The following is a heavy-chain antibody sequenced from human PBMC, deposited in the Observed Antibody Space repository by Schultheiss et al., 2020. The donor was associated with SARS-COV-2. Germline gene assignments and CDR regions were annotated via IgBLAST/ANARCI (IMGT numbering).Heavy chain of an antibody. CDR3: ARGRDIVATLAPMDV. CDR1: GGSVSGHY. CDR2: IYYSGST. J-gene: IGHJ6*02. Sequence: SETLSLTCIVSGGSVSGHYWSWIRQPPGKGLEWIGYIYYSGSTNYNPSLKSRVTISLDTSKNQFSLKLTSVTAADTAVYYCARGRDIVATLAPMDVWGQGTTVTVSS. V-gene: IGHV4-59*02. D-gene: IGHD5-12*01.